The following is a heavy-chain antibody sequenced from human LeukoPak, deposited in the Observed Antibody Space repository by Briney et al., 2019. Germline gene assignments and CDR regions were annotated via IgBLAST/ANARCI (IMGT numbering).Heavy chain of an antibody. D-gene: IGHD3-22*01. CDR3: ASIGLLQYFDY. Sequence: SETLSLTCTVSGGSISSGSYYWSWIRQPAGKGLEWIGRIYTSGSTSYNPSLKSRVTISVDTSKNQFSLKLSSVTAADTAVYYCASIGLLQYFDYWGQGTLVTVSS. J-gene: IGHJ4*02. CDR1: GGSISSGSYY. CDR2: IYTSGST. V-gene: IGHV4-61*02.